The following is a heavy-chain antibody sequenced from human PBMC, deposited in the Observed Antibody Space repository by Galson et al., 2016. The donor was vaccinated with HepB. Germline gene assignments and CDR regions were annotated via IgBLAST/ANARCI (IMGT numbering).Heavy chain of an antibody. Sequence: SLRLSCAGSGFTLSRYWMSWVRQAPGKGLEWVANIKEDGSEKKYVDSVKGRFTISRDNAKNSVWLQMNSMRAEDTAVYYCTRDIAAFGGVMEWGQGTLVNISS. D-gene: IGHD3-16*01. CDR3: TRDIAAFGGVME. CDR2: IKEDGSEK. CDR1: GFTLSRYW. V-gene: IGHV3-7*04. J-gene: IGHJ4*02.